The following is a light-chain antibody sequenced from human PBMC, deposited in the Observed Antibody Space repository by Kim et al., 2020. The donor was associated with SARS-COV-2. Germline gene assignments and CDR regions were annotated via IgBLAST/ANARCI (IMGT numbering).Light chain of an antibody. CDR1: CGKIDSMY. CDR2: DYN. Sequence: NTAMLSWPRTCGKIDSMYVQSYQQLPGSAPTTVIYDYNQRPSGVPARFSGSIDSSSNSAFLTISGLQTEDEADYYCQSYDSDTRWVFGGGTQLTVL. J-gene: IGLJ3*02. CDR3: QSYDSDTRWV. V-gene: IGLV6-57*03.